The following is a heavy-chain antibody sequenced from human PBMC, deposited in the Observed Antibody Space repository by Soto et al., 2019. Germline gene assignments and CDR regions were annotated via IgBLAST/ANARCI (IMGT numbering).Heavy chain of an antibody. J-gene: IGHJ4*02. D-gene: IGHD5-18*01. Sequence: QVQLVQSGAEVKKPGSSVKVSCKASGGTFSSYAISWVRQAPGQGLEWMGGIIPIFGTANYAQKFQGRVTXXAXEXXSTAYMELSSLRSEDTAVYYCARGVDVDTAMALGYWGQGTLVTVSS. CDR3: ARGVDVDTAMALGY. V-gene: IGHV1-69*12. CDR1: GGTFSSYA. CDR2: IIPIFGTA.